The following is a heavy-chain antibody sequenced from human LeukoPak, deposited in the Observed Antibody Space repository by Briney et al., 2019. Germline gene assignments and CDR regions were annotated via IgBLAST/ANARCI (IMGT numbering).Heavy chain of an antibody. CDR3: ARGFVLGAAKNYFDY. CDR1: GITFSTFA. CDR2: ISSSSSTM. V-gene: IGHV3-48*01. J-gene: IGHJ4*02. D-gene: IGHD2-21*02. Sequence: GGSLRLSCAAPGITFSTFAMNWVRQAPGKGLEWVSHISSSSSTMWYADSVQGRFTISRDNAKNSLYLQMNSLRAEDTALYYCARGFVLGAAKNYFDYWGQGALVTVSS.